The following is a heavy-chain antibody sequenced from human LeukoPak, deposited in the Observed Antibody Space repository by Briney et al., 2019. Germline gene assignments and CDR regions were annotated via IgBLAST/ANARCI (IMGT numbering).Heavy chain of an antibody. V-gene: IGHV1-18*01. CDR2: ISAYNGNT. D-gene: IGHD6-13*01. CDR1: VYTFTTYG. CDR3: ARDQSVRLLQTSSTYFKHVFAI. J-gene: IGHJ3*02. Sequence: ASVKVSCKTSVYTFTTYGISWVRQAPGLGLEWMGWISAYNGNTNYAQKVQGRVTMTTDTSTSTAYMELRSLRFDDTAVYYCARDQSVRLLQTSSTYFKHVFAIWGQGSMVTVSS.